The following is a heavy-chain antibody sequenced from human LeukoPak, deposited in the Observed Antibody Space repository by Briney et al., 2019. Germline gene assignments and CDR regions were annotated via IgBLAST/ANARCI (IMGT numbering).Heavy chain of an antibody. CDR2: INPDGSST. J-gene: IGHJ4*02. Sequence: GGSLRLSCEVSGFTFSIYWMHWVRQAPGKGLVWVSRINPDGSSTNYADSVKGRFTISRDNAKNTLYLQMNSLRAEDTALYYCARDLRGPHDYWGQGVLVSVSS. V-gene: IGHV3-74*01. CDR3: ARDLRGPHDY. D-gene: IGHD4-17*01. CDR1: GFTFSIYW.